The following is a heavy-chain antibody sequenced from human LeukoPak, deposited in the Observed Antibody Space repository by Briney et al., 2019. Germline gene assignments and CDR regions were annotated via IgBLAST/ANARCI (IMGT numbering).Heavy chain of an antibody. D-gene: IGHD5-24*01. CDR3: AREAVEMATIPLFDY. CDR1: GGTFSSYA. Sequence: ASVKVPCKASGGTFSSYAISWVRQAPGQGLEWMGRIIPILGIANYAQKFQGRVTITADKSTSTAYMELSSLRSEDTAVYYCAREAVEMATIPLFDYWGQGTLVTVSS. J-gene: IGHJ4*02. CDR2: IIPILGIA. V-gene: IGHV1-69*04.